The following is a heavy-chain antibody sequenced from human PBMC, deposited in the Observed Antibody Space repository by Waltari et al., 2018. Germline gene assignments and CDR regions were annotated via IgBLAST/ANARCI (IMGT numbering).Heavy chain of an antibody. Sequence: QVQLVQSGAEVKKPGASVKVSCKASGYTFTSYAMHWVRQAPGQRLEWMGWINAGNGNTKYSQKFQGRVTITRDTSASTAYMELSSLRSEDTAVYYCARGPLGDEWLVNYWGQGTLVTVSS. D-gene: IGHD6-19*01. CDR3: ARGPLGDEWLVNY. CDR1: GYTFTSYA. J-gene: IGHJ4*02. CDR2: INAGNGNT. V-gene: IGHV1-3*01.